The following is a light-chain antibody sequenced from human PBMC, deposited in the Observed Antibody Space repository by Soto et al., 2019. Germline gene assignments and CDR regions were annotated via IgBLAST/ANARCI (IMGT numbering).Light chain of an antibody. CDR1: SSDVGSYKF. V-gene: IGLV2-23*01. CDR3: CSYAGSSTLV. J-gene: IGLJ2*01. Sequence: QSALTQPASVPGSPGQSITISCTGTSSDVGSYKFVSWYQQHPGKAPKLMIYEGSKRPSGVSNRFSGSKSGNTASLTISGLQAEDEADYYCCSYAGSSTLVFGGGTKVTVL. CDR2: EGS.